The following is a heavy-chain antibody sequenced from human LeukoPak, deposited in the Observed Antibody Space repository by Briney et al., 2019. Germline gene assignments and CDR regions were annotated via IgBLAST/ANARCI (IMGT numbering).Heavy chain of an antibody. CDR3: ARSRFGTAMTGVRVNAFDI. D-gene: IGHD5-18*01. Sequence: SVPVSCLASVGTFSSYASSGVRQAPAQGLEWVGIIIPIVGTANYAQKFQGRVTITADKSTSTVYMELSSLRADDTAVYYCARSRFGTAMTGVRVNAFDIWGQGTMVTVP. CDR2: IIPIVGTA. V-gene: IGHV1-69*04. J-gene: IGHJ3*02. CDR1: VGTFSSYA.